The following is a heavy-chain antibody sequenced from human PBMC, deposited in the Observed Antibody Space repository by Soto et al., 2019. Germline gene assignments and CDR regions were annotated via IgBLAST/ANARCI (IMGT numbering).Heavy chain of an antibody. CDR2: IYWDDDK. CDR1: GFSLSTSGVG. Sequence: SGPTLVNPTQTLTLTCTFSGFSLSTSGVGVGWIRQPPGKALEWLALIYWDDDKRYSPSLKSRLTTTKDTSKNQVVLTMTNMDPVDTATYYCAHLRTYYDILTGQDYFDYWGQGALVTVSS. V-gene: IGHV2-5*02. J-gene: IGHJ4*02. CDR3: AHLRTYYDILTGQDYFDY. D-gene: IGHD3-9*01.